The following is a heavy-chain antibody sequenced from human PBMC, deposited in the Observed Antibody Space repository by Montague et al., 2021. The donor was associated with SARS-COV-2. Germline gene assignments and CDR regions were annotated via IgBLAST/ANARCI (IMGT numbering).Heavy chain of an antibody. Sequence: PELVKPTQTLTLTCTFPGFSLSTSGICVSWIRQPPGKALEWLARXDWDDDKYYSTSLETRLTISKDTSKNQVVLTMTNMDPVDTATYYCARILVAAAGSPFDPWGQGTLVTVSS. CDR1: GFSLSTSGIC. D-gene: IGHD6-13*01. CDR3: ARILVAAAGSPFDP. V-gene: IGHV2-70*11. CDR2: XDWDDDK. J-gene: IGHJ5*02.